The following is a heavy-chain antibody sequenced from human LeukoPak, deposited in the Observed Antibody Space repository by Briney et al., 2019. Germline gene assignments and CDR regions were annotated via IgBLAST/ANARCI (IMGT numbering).Heavy chain of an antibody. J-gene: IGHJ4*02. CDR1: GGLFSGYY. CDR3: ARTGGSGSKFDY. Sequence: SETLSLTCAVYGGLFSGYYWSWIRQPPGKGLEWIGEINHSGSTNYNPSLKSRLTISVDTSKNQFSLKLSSVTAADTAVYYCARTGGSGSKFDYWGQGTLVTVSS. D-gene: IGHD3-10*01. V-gene: IGHV4-34*01. CDR2: INHSGST.